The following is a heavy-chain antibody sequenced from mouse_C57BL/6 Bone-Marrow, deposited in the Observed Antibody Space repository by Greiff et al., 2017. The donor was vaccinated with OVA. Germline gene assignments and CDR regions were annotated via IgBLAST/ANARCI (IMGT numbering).Heavy chain of an antibody. D-gene: IGHD1-1*01. CDR2: ISYSGST. CDR1: GYSITSGYD. V-gene: IGHV3-1*01. Sequence: DVQLQESGPGMVKPSQSLSLTCTVTGYSITSGYDWHWIRHFPGNKLEWMGYISYSGSTNYNPSIKSRISITHDTSKNHFFLKLNSVTTEDTATYDCARERRFYYFDYWGQGTTLTVSS. CDR3: ARERRFYYFDY. J-gene: IGHJ2*01.